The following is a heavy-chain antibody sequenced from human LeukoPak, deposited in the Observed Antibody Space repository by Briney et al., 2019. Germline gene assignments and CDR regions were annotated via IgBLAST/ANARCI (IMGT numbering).Heavy chain of an antibody. V-gene: IGHV3-23*01. CDR1: GFTFSSYG. Sequence: GGSLRLSCAASGFTFSSYGMHWVRQAPGKGLEWVSAISGSGGSTYYADSVKGRFTISRDNSKNTLYLQMNSLRAEDTAVYYCAKDRVGATYVDYWGQGTLVTVSS. CDR2: ISGSGGST. CDR3: AKDRVGATYVDY. D-gene: IGHD1-26*01. J-gene: IGHJ4*02.